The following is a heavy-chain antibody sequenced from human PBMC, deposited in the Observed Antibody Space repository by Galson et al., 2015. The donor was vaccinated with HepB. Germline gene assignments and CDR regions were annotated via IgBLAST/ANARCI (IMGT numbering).Heavy chain of an antibody. D-gene: IGHD3-22*01. Sequence: SLRLSCAASGFTFSSYAMSWVRQAPGKGLEWVSAISGVGGTKYTADSVKGRFTISRDNSKNTLYLQMNSLRAEDTAVYYCAKIQWYYYDSSGYLDAFDIWGQGTMVTVSS. V-gene: IGHV3-23*01. CDR3: AKIQWYYYDSSGYLDAFDI. CDR1: GFTFSSYA. CDR2: ISGVGGTK. J-gene: IGHJ3*02.